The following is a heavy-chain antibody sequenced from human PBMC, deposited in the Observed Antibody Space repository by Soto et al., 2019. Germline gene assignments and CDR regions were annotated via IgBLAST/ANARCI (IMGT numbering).Heavy chain of an antibody. CDR3: ARESWSGPFNYGYGMDV. Sequence: SETLSLTCTVSGDSMTSSSYYWGWIRQPPGKGLEWIGYIYYSGSTYYNPSLKSRVTISVDTSKNQFSLKLSSVTAADTAVYYCARESWSGPFNYGYGMDVWGQGTTVTVSS. J-gene: IGHJ6*02. V-gene: IGHV4-30-4*08. D-gene: IGHD3-3*01. CDR2: IYYSGST. CDR1: GDSMTSSSYY.